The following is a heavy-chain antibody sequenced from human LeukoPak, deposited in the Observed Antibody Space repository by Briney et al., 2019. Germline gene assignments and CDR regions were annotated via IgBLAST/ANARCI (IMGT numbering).Heavy chain of an antibody. CDR1: GGSISSSSYY. CDR2: IYYSGST. Sequence: PSETLSLTCTVSGGSISSSSYYWGWIRQPPGKGLEWIGSIYYSGSTYYNPSLKSRVTISVDTSKNQFSLKLSSVTAADTAVYYCARHPEKYSSSRGWFDPWGQGTLVTVSS. V-gene: IGHV4-39*01. J-gene: IGHJ5*02. CDR3: ARHPEKYSSSRGWFDP. D-gene: IGHD6-13*01.